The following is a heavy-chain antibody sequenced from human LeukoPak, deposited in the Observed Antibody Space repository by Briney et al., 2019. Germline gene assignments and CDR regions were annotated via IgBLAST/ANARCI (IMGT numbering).Heavy chain of an antibody. V-gene: IGHV1-18*01. J-gene: IGHJ4*02. D-gene: IGHD6-19*01. CDR2: ISAYNGNT. Sequence: ASVKASCKASGYTFTSYGISWARQAPGQGLEWMGWISAYNGNTNYAQKLQGRVTMTTDTSTSTAYMELRSLRSDDTAVYYCARGGYSSGWYGDDYWGQGTLVTVSS. CDR1: GYTFTSYG. CDR3: ARGGYSSGWYGDDY.